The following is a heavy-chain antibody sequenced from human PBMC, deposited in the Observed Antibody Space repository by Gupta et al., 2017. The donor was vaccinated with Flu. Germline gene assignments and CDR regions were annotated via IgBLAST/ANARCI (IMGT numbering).Heavy chain of an antibody. CDR1: GGSISSGTSY. D-gene: IGHD6-6*01. V-gene: IGHV4-31*03. CDR2: IYYTGST. Sequence: QLQLQESGPGLVKPSQTLSLTCTVSGGSISSGTSYWHWIRQHPGKGLEWIGYIYYTGSTYYSPSLKSRVTISVDTSKNQGSLCLSSVNAVATAVYSCARYDSNLVDRRPALDTWGQGTMVTVSS. J-gene: IGHJ3*02. CDR3: ARYDSNLVDRRPALDT.